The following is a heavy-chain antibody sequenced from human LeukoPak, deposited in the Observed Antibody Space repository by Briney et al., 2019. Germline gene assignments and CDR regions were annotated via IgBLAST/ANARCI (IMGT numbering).Heavy chain of an antibody. CDR2: IIPILGIA. CDR3: ARVRYCSSTSCCTFDY. J-gene: IGHJ4*02. D-gene: IGHD2-2*02. V-gene: IGHV1-69*02. Sequence: SVKVSCKASGGTFSSYTISWVRQAPGQGLEWMGRIIPILGIANYAQKFEGRVTITADKSTSTAYMELSSLRSEDTAVSYCARVRYCSSTSCCTFDYWGQGTLVTVSS. CDR1: GGTFSSYT.